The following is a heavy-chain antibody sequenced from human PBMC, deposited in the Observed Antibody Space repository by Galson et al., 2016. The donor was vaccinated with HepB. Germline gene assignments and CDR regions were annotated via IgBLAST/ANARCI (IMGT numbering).Heavy chain of an antibody. Sequence: SLRLSCAASGFTSRSYWMYWVRQAPGKGLVWVSGINEDGSSTNYADSVKGRFTISRDNAKNTVFLQVNSLRDEDTAVYYCARSLGSATSNYWGQGTLVTVS. D-gene: IGHD2-2*01. J-gene: IGHJ4*02. V-gene: IGHV3-74*01. CDR3: ARSLGSATSNY. CDR2: INEDGSST. CDR1: GFTSRSYW.